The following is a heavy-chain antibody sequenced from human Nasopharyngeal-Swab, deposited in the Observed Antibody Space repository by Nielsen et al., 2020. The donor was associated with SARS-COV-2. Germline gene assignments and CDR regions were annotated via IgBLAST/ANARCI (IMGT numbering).Heavy chain of an antibody. D-gene: IGHD4-11*01. CDR2: IYYSGST. Sequence: SETLSLTCTVSGGSISSSSYYWSWIRQPPGKGLEWIGSIYYSGSTYYNPSLKSRVTISVDTSKNQFSLKLSSVTAADTAVYYCARHPTTAFDYWGQGTLVTVSS. J-gene: IGHJ4*02. CDR3: ARHPTTAFDY. CDR1: GGSISSSSYY. V-gene: IGHV4-39*01.